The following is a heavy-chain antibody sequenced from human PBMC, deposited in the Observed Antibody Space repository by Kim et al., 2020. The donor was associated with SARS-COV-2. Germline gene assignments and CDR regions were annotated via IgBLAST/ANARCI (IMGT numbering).Heavy chain of an antibody. CDR1: GFTFSSYE. D-gene: IGHD1-20*01. J-gene: IGHJ4*02. CDR2: ISSSGSTI. CDR3: ARDYDNWNYVDY. V-gene: IGHV3-48*03. Sequence: GGSLRLSCAASGFTFSSYEMNWVRQAPGKGLEWVSYISSSGSTIYYADSVKGRFTISRDNAKNSLYLQMNSLRAEDTAVYYCARDYDNWNYVDYWGQGTLVTVSS.